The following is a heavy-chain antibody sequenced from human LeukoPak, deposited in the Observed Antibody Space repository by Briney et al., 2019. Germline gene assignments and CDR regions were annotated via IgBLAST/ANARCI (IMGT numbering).Heavy chain of an antibody. D-gene: IGHD4-11*01. CDR2: IIPIFGTA. CDR3: AAGAHSNYWSGDSFDY. J-gene: IGHJ4*02. CDR1: GGTFSSYA. Sequence: SVKVSXKASGGTFSSYAISWVRQAPGQGLEWMGGIIPIFGTANYAQKFQGRVTITADESTSTAYMELSSLRSEDTAVYYCAAGAHSNYWSGDSFDYWGQGTLVTVSS. V-gene: IGHV1-69*13.